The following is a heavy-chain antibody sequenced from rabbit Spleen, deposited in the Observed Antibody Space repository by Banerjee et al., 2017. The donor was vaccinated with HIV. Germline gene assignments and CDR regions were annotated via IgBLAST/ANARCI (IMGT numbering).Heavy chain of an antibody. CDR2: IGCGTGWT. Sequence: QSLEESGGDLVKPGASLTLTCTASGFSFISTYYMCWVRQAPGKGLEWIACIGCGTGWTYYASWAKGRFTVSKTSSTAVTLQMTSLTDADTATYFCARHADDGVAGANLWGPGTLVTVS. J-gene: IGHJ4*01. CDR3: ARHADDGVAGANL. D-gene: IGHD2-1*01. CDR1: GFSFISTYY. V-gene: IGHV1S40*01.